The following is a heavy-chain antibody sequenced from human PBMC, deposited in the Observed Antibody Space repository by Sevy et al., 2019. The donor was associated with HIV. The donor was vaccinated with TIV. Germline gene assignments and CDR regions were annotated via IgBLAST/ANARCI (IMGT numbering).Heavy chain of an antibody. D-gene: IGHD6-19*01. CDR3: AKEVGTSGRCSYFNY. J-gene: IGHJ4*02. CDR1: EITFSTAI. V-gene: IGHV3-30*04. Sequence: GGSLRLSCAASEITFSTAIIHWVRQAPGKGLEWVAAISYDESKYYADSVKGRLTISRDSSKNTVYLEMSSLRTEDTAVYYRAKEVGTSGRCSYFNYWGQGTLVTVSS. CDR2: ISYDESK.